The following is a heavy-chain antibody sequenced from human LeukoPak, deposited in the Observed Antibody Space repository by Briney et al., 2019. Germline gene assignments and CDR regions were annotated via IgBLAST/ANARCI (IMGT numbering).Heavy chain of an antibody. CDR1: GGSISSYY. CDR3: VKGRGYPPYYLDY. CDR2: IYYSGST. Sequence: PSETLSLTCTVSGGSISSYYWSWIRQPPGKGLEWIGYIYYSGSTNYNPSLKSRVTISVDTSKNQFSLKLSSVTAADTAVYYCVKGRGYPPYYLDYGGQGTLVTVS. V-gene: IGHV4-59*01. D-gene: IGHD3-22*01. J-gene: IGHJ4*02.